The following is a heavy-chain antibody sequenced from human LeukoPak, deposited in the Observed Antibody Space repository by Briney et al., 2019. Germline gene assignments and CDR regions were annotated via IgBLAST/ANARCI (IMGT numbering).Heavy chain of an antibody. V-gene: IGHV3-33*01. D-gene: IGHD6-19*01. CDR1: GFTFNIYG. CDR3: ARDSAGAVAGFFDY. CDR2: IWFDGTNT. Sequence: PGGSLRLSCAASGFTFNIYGMNWVRQAPGKGLEWVAAIWFDGTNTYYADAVKGRFTISRDNSKNTLFLQMNSLRAEDTAVYYCARDSAGAVAGFFDYWGQGTLVTVSS. J-gene: IGHJ4*02.